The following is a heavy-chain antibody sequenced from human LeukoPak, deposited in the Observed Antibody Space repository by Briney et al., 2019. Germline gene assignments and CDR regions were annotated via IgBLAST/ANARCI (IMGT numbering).Heavy chain of an antibody. CDR2: INHSGST. Sequence: SETLSLTCAVYGGSFSGYYWSWIRQPPGKGLEWIGEINHSGSTNYNPSLKSRVTISVGKSKKQFSLKLTSVTAADTAVYYCAGGSIAVAGRHDYWGQGTLVTVTS. J-gene: IGHJ4*02. CDR3: AGGSIAVAGRHDY. CDR1: GGSFSGYY. D-gene: IGHD6-19*01. V-gene: IGHV4-34*01.